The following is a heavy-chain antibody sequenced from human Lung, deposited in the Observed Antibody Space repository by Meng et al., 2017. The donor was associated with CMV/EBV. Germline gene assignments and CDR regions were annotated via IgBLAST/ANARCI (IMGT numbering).Heavy chain of an antibody. D-gene: IGHD2-21*02. Sequence: SCAASGFTFDDYAMHWVRQAPGKGLEWVSGISWNSGSIGYADSVKGRFTISRDNARKSLSLEINTLRVEDTAVYYCVKGGGEKVTFDAMDVWGQGTXVTVSS. J-gene: IGHJ6*02. CDR3: VKGGGEKVTFDAMDV. V-gene: IGHV3-9*01. CDR1: GFTFDDYA. CDR2: ISWNSGSI.